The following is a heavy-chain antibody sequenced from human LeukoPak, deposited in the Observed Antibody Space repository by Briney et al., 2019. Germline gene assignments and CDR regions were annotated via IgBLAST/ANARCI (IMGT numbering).Heavy chain of an antibody. CDR1: GGTFSSYA. CDR2: IIPIFGTA. V-gene: IGHV1-69*06. D-gene: IGHD6-19*01. CDR3: ARVSVAVAGRGYFDY. J-gene: IGHJ4*02. Sequence: VASVKVSCKASGGTFSSYAISWVRQAPGQGLEWMGGIIPIFGTANYAQKFQGRVTITADKSTSTAYMELSSLRSEDTAVYYCARVSVAVAGRGYFDYWGQGTLVTVSS.